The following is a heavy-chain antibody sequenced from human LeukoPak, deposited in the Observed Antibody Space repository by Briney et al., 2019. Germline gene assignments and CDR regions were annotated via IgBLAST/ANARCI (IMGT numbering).Heavy chain of an antibody. Sequence: SVKVSCKASGGTFSSYAISWVRQAPGQGLEWMGGIIPIFGTANYAQKFQGRVTITADESTSTAYMELSSLRSEDTAVYYCARGQGGPAAQAFHIWGQGTMVTVSS. CDR3: ARGQGGPAAQAFHI. J-gene: IGHJ3*02. D-gene: IGHD6-13*01. CDR1: GGTFSSYA. CDR2: IIPIFGTA. V-gene: IGHV1-69*01.